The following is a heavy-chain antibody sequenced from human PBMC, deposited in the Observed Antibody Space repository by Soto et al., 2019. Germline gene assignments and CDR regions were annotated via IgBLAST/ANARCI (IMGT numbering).Heavy chain of an antibody. CDR3: AKRTVGWYFDL. Sequence: EVQLLESGGGLVQPGGSPRLSCAASGFTFSSYAMSWVRQAPGKGLEWVSAISGSGDSTYYADSVKGRFTISRDNSKNTQYLQMNSLRAEDTAVYYCAKRTVGWYFDLWGRGTLVTVSS. V-gene: IGHV3-23*01. D-gene: IGHD4-17*01. CDR2: ISGSGDST. CDR1: GFTFSSYA. J-gene: IGHJ2*01.